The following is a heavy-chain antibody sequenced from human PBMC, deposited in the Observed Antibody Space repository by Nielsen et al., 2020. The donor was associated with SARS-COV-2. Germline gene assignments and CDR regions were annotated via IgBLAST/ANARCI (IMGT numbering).Heavy chain of an antibody. D-gene: IGHD4-23*01. CDR2: ISGGGGTT. V-gene: IGHV3-11*01. CDR3: ARHLRWSPGHYSDS. Sequence: GGSLRLSCAASGFPFSDFYMTWIRQAPGKGLEWTSHISGGGGTTYYADSVKGRFTISRDNARNSLYLQMNRLRVEDTALYYCARHLRWSPGHYSDSWGQGTLVTVSS. J-gene: IGHJ4*02. CDR1: GFPFSDFY.